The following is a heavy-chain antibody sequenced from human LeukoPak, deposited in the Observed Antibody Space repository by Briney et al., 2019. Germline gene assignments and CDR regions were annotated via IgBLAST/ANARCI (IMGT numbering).Heavy chain of an antibody. V-gene: IGHV3-21*01. CDR1: GFTFSSYS. Sequence: GGSLRLSCVASGFTFSSYSMNWVRQAPGKGLEWVSSISSSSIYIYYADSVKGRFTISRDNAKNSLYLQMNSLRAEDTAVYYCAREASDDGDLTGGDYWGQGTLVTVSS. J-gene: IGHJ4*02. CDR2: ISSSSIYI. CDR3: AREASDDGDLTGGDY. D-gene: IGHD4-17*01.